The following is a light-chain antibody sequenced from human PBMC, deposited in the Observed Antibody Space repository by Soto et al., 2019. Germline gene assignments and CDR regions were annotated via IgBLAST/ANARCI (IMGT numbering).Light chain of an antibody. Sequence: QSALTQPASVSGSPGQSITISCTGTSSDVGSYNLVSWYQQHPGKATKLMIYDASQRPSGVSNRFSGSTSGNTASLTISGLQAEDEADYYCCSYAGSSTHVFGTWTKLTVL. CDR1: SSDVGSYNL. CDR3: CSYAGSSTHV. CDR2: DAS. V-gene: IGLV2-23*01. J-gene: IGLJ1*01.